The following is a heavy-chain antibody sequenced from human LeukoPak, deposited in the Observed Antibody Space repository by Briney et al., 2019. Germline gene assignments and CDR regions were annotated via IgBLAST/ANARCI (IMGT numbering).Heavy chain of an antibody. J-gene: IGHJ3*02. CDR3: ARGRRITMIVVVITVAANAFDI. Sequence: SETLSLTCAVYGGSFSGYYWSWIRQPPGKGLEWIGEINHSGSTNYNPSLMSRVTISVDTSKNQFSLKLSSVTAADTAVYYCARGRRITMIVVVITVAANAFDIWGQGTMVTVSS. CDR1: GGSFSGYY. D-gene: IGHD3-22*01. CDR2: INHSGST. V-gene: IGHV4-34*01.